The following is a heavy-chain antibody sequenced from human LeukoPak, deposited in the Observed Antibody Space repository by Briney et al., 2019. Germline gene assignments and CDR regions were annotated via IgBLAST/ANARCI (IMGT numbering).Heavy chain of an antibody. CDR2: INHSGST. CDR1: GGSFSGYY. D-gene: IGHD3-10*01. CDR3: ARGRITMVRGVRATTYYFDY. Sequence: SETLSLACAVYGGSFSGYYWSWIRQPPGKGLDWIGEINHSGSTNYNPSLKSRVTISVDTSKNQFSLKLSSVTAADTAVYYCARGRITMVRGVRATTYYFDYWGQGTLVTVSS. J-gene: IGHJ4*02. V-gene: IGHV4-34*01.